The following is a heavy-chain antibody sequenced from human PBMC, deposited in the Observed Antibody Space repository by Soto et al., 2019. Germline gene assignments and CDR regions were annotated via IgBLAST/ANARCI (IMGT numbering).Heavy chain of an antibody. V-gene: IGHV4-39*01. D-gene: IGHD4-17*01. CDR3: ARHYFDYGDSPIMA. CDR2: IYYSGST. CDR1: GGSISSSSYY. Sequence: PSETLSLTCTVSGGSISSSSYYWGWIRQPPGKGLEWIGSIYYSGSTYYNPSLKGRVTISVDTSKNQFSLKLSSVTAADTAVYYCARHYFDYGDSPIMAWGQGTRVTVSS. J-gene: IGHJ5*02.